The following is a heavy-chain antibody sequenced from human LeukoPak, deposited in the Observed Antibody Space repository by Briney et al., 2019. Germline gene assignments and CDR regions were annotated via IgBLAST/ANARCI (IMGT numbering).Heavy chain of an antibody. J-gene: IGHJ4*02. CDR1: GYTLTELS. V-gene: IGHV1-24*01. Sequence: SVKVSCKVSGYTLTELSMHWVRQAPGKGLEWMGGFDPEDGETIYAQKFQGRVTMTEDTSTDTAYMELSSLRSEDTAVYYCARGSPGRHYDSSGYYSNWGQGTLVTVSS. D-gene: IGHD3-22*01. CDR2: FDPEDGET. CDR3: ARGSPGRHYDSSGYYSN.